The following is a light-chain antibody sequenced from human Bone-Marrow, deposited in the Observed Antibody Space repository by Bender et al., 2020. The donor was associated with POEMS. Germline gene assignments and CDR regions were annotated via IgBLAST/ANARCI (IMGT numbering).Light chain of an antibody. CDR2: SNN. J-gene: IGLJ3*02. CDR1: TSNIGSNP. CDR3: VAWDSSLNGWV. Sequence: QSVLTQPPPASGTPGQSVTISCSGSTSNIGSNPVNWYQLLPGTAPKLLVFSNNQRPSGVPDRFSGSKSGTSASLAISGLQSDDEAIYFCVAWDSSLNGWVFGGGTKLTVL. V-gene: IGLV1-44*01.